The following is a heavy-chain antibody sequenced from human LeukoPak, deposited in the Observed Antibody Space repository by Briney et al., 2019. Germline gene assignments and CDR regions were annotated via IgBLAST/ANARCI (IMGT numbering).Heavy chain of an antibody. D-gene: IGHD5-12*01. V-gene: IGHV4-30-4*01. CDR2: IYYSGST. CDR1: GGSISSGDYY. J-gene: IGHJ4*02. CDR3: VRLRPGRYFDY. Sequence: SETLSLTCTVSGGSISSGDYYWGWVRQPPGKGLEWIGYIYYSGSTYYNPSLKSRVTISVDTSKNQFSLKLSSVNDADRAVYYCVRLRPGRYFDYWGQGTLVTVSS.